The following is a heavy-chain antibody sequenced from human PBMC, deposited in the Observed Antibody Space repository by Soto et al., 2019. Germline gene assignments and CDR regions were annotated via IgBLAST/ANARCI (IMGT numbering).Heavy chain of an antibody. J-gene: IGHJ5*02. D-gene: IGHD2-2*01. V-gene: IGHV1-2*02. CDR2: INPNSGGT. Sequence: ASVKVSCKASGGTFSSYAISWVRQAPGQGLEWMGWINPNSGGTNYAQKFQGRVTMTRDTSISTAYMELSRLRSDDTAVYYCAREYVVQNWLDPWGQGTLVTVSS. CDR1: GGTFSSYA. CDR3: AREYVVQNWLDP.